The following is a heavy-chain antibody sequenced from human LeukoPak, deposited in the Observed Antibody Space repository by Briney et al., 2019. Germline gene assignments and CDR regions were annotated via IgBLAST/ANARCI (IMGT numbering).Heavy chain of an antibody. V-gene: IGHV4-59*01. CDR1: GGSISSYY. CDR3: ARDRVGHYYDYYYYMDV. Sequence: PSETLSLTCTVSGGSISSYYWSWIRQPPGKGLEWIGYIYYSGSTNYNPSLKSRVTISVDTSKNQFSLKLRSVTAADTAVYYCARDRVGHYYDYYYYMDVWGKGTTVTVSS. D-gene: IGHD1-26*01. J-gene: IGHJ6*03. CDR2: IYYSGST.